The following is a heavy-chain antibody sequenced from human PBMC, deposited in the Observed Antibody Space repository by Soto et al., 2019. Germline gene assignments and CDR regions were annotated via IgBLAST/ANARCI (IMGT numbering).Heavy chain of an antibody. D-gene: IGHD6-19*01. CDR2: ITWNSGNI. J-gene: IGHJ4*02. CDR1: GINFNDYA. V-gene: IGHV3-9*01. CDR3: AKARYSSGSEPDS. Sequence: VQLVESGGGLVQPGRSLRLSCVASGINFNDYAMYWVRQAPGKGLEWVSGITWNSGNIGYADSVTGRFTISRDNAKNSLYLQMNSLRAEDTALYYCAKARYSSGSEPDSWGQGTLVIVSS.